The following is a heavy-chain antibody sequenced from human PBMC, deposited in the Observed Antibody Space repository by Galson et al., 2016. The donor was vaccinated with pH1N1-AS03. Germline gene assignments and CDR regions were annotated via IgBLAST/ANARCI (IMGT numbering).Heavy chain of an antibody. CDR1: GGSISGGSYY. CDR2: IHVSGST. D-gene: IGHD1-26*01. V-gene: IGHV4-61*02. CDR3: ARGTREGKSDFDY. Sequence: TLSLPCTVAGGSISGGSYYWSWIRQTAGEGLEWVGRIHVSGSTDNTPSLQSRVSISMDTSKYQITLDLYSVTAADTAIYYSARGTREGKSDFDYWGQGTMVIVSS. J-gene: IGHJ4*02.